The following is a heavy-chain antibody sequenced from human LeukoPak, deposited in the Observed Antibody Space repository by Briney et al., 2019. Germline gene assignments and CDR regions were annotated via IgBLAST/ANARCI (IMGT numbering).Heavy chain of an antibody. D-gene: IGHD6-13*01. V-gene: IGHV4-31*03. J-gene: IGHJ4*02. CDR1: GGSISSGGYY. Sequence: PSETLSLTCTVSGGSISSGGYYWSWIRQHPGKGLEWIGYIYYSGSTYYNPSLKSRVTISVDTSKNQFSLKLSSVTAADTAIYYCARDPIAAPVDYWGQGTLVTVS. CDR3: ARDPIAAPVDY. CDR2: IYYSGST.